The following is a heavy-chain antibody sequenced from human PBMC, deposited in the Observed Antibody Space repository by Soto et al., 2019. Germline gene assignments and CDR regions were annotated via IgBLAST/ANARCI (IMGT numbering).Heavy chain of an antibody. J-gene: IGHJ4*02. V-gene: IGHV3-23*01. CDR2: ISSGGSA. D-gene: IGHD3-10*01. Sequence: GSLRLSCATSGFTFSRCDMNWVRQAPGKGLEWVSFISSGGSAFYADSVKGRFTISRDTSKNTLYLQMNSLRADDAAVYYCAKHSGYGSGSYFGYWGQGTPVTVSS. CDR1: GFTFSRCD. CDR3: AKHSGYGSGSYFGY.